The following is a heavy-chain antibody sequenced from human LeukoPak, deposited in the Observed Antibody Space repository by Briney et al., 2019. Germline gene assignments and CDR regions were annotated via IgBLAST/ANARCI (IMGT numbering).Heavy chain of an antibody. CDR2: MNTNSGNT. CDR1: GYAFTSYD. Sequence: ASVKVSCKASGYAFTSYDINWVRQPTGQGVEWMGWMNTNSGNTGYAQKFQGRVTMTRNTSISTAYMELSSLRSEDTAVYYCARPSGSFYYYYYMDVWGKGTTVTVSS. J-gene: IGHJ6*03. D-gene: IGHD1-26*01. V-gene: IGHV1-8*01. CDR3: ARPSGSFYYYYYMDV.